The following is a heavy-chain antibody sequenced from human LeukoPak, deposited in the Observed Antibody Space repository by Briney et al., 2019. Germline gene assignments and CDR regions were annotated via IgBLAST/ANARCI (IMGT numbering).Heavy chain of an antibody. CDR3: ARHVPTGYYYYGMDV. CDR2: IYYSGST. Sequence: SETLSLTRTVSGGSISSSSYYWGWIRQPPGKGLEWIGSIYYSGSTYYNPSLKSRVTISVDTSKNQFSLKLSSVTAADTAVYYCARHVPTGYYYYGMDVWGQGTTATVSS. J-gene: IGHJ6*02. CDR1: GGSISSSSYY. V-gene: IGHV4-39*01. D-gene: IGHD1-14*01.